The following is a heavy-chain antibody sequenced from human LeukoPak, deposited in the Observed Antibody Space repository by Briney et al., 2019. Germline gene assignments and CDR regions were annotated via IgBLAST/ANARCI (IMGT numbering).Heavy chain of an antibody. CDR2: ISSNGGST. Sequence: GGSLRLSCAASGFTVSSNYMSWFRQAPGKGLEYVSVISSNGGSTYYANSVKGRFTISRDNSKNTLSLQMGSLRADDMAVYYCARENSGSCDYWGQGTLVTVSS. CDR3: ARENSGSCDY. J-gene: IGHJ4*02. D-gene: IGHD1-26*01. CDR1: GFTVSSNY. V-gene: IGHV3-64*01.